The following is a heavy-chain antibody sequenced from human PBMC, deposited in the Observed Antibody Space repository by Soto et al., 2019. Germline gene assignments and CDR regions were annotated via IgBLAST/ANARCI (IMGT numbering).Heavy chain of an antibody. CDR2: ISGSDGRT. CDR1: GFTFSSYS. J-gene: IGHJ4*02. V-gene: IGHV3-23*01. Sequence: GGSLRLSCAASGFTFSSYSMSWVRQAPGKGLEWVSTISGSDGRTYSTDSVKGRFTISRDNSRNTAYLQMNSLRVEDTAVYYCAKGVSQYTPLALFDYWGRGTLVTVSS. D-gene: IGHD5-18*01. CDR3: AKGVSQYTPLALFDY.